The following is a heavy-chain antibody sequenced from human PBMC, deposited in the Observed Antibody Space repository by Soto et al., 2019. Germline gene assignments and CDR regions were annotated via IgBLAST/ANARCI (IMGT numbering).Heavy chain of an antibody. V-gene: IGHV4-31*03. CDR3: ARFAYRSGWNFDY. D-gene: IGHD6-19*01. CDR2: IYSSGSS. Sequence: SETLSLTCSVSGVSISSGVDYWSWIRQRPGKGLEWIGSIYSSGSSSYNPALKSRLTISLDTSKNQFPLKLTSVTAADTAVYYCARFAYRSGWNFDYWGRGTLVTVSS. J-gene: IGHJ4*02. CDR1: GVSISSGVDY.